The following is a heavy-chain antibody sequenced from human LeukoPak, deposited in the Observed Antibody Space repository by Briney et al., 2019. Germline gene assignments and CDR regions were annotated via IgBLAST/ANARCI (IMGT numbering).Heavy chain of an antibody. CDR1: GFTFSGSA. J-gene: IGHJ6*03. CDR2: IRSKANSYAT. V-gene: IGHV3-73*01. CDR3: ASDSSSFLGYYYYYMDV. Sequence: GGSLRLSCAASGFTFSGSAMHWVRQASGEGLEWVGRIRSKANSYATAYAASVKGRFTISRDDSKNTAYLQMNSLKTEDTAVYYCASDSSSFLGYYYYYMDVWGKGTTVTISS. D-gene: IGHD6-13*01.